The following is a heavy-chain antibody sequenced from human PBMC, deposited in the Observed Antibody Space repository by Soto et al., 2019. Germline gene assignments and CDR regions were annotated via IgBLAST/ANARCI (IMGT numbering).Heavy chain of an antibody. Sequence: QVHLVQSGAEVKKPGASVKVSCKVSGYTLIDLSMHWVRQTPGKGLVWMAGFDPDDAKTLYAQSFQARVTMTEDTSADTVYMELSNLRSEDTAVYYCAAGTSFWGGYGAYDTPEYWGQGTLVIVSA. CDR3: AAGTSFWGGYGAYDTPEY. D-gene: IGHD5-12*01. CDR1: GYTLIDLS. CDR2: FDPDDAKT. J-gene: IGHJ4*02. V-gene: IGHV1-24*01.